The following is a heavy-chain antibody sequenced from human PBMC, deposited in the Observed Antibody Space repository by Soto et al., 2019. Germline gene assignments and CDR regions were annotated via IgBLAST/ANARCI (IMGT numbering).Heavy chain of an antibody. CDR3: ARDLPTMDV. CDR2: IRAYNGNT. Sequence: QVQLVQSGAEVKKPGASVKVSCKASGYTFTSYGISWVRQAPGQGLEWMGRIRAYNGNTNYAQKLQGRVTMTTDTATSTAASELRSLRSDDTAGNYGARDLPTMDVWGQGTTVTVSS. V-gene: IGHV1-18*01. J-gene: IGHJ6*02. CDR1: GYTFTSYG.